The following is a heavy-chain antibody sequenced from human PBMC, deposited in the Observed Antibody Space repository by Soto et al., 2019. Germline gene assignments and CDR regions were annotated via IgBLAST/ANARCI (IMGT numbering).Heavy chain of an antibody. Sequence: GGSLRLSCAASGFTFSDYYMSWIRQAPGKGLEWVANIKRDGSAKYYVDSVKGRFTISRDNAKNSLYLQMNSLRAEDTAVYYCARSEAVAGQDAFDIWGQGTMVTVSS. J-gene: IGHJ3*02. CDR2: IKRDGSAK. CDR1: GFTFSDYY. D-gene: IGHD6-19*01. CDR3: ARSEAVAGQDAFDI. V-gene: IGHV3-7*01.